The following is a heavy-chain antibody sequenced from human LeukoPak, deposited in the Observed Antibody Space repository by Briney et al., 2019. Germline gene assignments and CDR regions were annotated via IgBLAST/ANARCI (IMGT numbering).Heavy chain of an antibody. D-gene: IGHD1-26*01. Sequence: ASVKVSCKASGYTSTSDDINWVRRAAGQGLEGMGWMNPNSGNTGHAQKFQGRVTIANNTSLSTAYMQLSSLRAEDTAVYHCASGGPRGRAVDYWGRGTLVTVSS. CDR2: MNPNSGNT. CDR1: GYTSTSDD. J-gene: IGHJ4*02. V-gene: IGHV1-8*01. CDR3: ASGGPRGRAVDY.